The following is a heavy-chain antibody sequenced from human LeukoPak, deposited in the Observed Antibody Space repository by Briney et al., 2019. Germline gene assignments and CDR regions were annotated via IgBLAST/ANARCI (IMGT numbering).Heavy chain of an antibody. Sequence: PSETLSLTCTASGGSITSYYWSWVRQPPGKGLEWIAYIYYSGSTNYNPSLKSRVTTSLDTSKNQFSLKLSSVTAADTAVYYCARGGTVTTGPDVWGQGTTVTVSS. CDR3: ARGGTVTTGPDV. CDR2: IYYSGST. V-gene: IGHV4-59*01. J-gene: IGHJ6*02. D-gene: IGHD4-17*01. CDR1: GGSITSYY.